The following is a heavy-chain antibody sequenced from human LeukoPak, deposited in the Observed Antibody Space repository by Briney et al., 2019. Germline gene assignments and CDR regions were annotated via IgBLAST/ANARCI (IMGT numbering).Heavy chain of an antibody. CDR2: IHHSGST. Sequence: PSGTLSLTCAVSGGSVSSTNWWSWVRQSPGEGLEWIAEIHHSGSTNYNPSLKSRVTISVDKSENQFSLKLSSVTAADTAVYYCARLTGRQWLFNYWGQGTLVTVTS. CDR3: ARLTGRQWLFNY. CDR1: GGSVSSTNW. V-gene: IGHV4-4*02. J-gene: IGHJ4*02. D-gene: IGHD6-19*01.